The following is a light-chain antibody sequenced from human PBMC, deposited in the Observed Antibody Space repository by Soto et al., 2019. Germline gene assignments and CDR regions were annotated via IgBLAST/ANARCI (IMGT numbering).Light chain of an antibody. J-gene: IGKJ1*01. CDR1: QGVSTW. CDR2: TAS. Sequence: DIQMTQSPSSVSASVGDRVTITCRASQGVSTWLAWYQQKPGKAPNLLIYTASSLQSGVQSRFSGSGSGTDFTLTINGLQPEDFATYYCRQAASFPRTFGLGTKVDIK. V-gene: IGKV1-12*01. CDR3: RQAASFPRT.